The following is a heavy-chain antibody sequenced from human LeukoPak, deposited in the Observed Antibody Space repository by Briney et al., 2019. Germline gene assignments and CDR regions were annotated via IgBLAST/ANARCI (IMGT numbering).Heavy chain of an antibody. Sequence: GGSLRLSCAASGFTFDDYAMHWVRQAPGKGLEWVSGISWNSGSIGYADSVKGRFTISRDNAKNSLYLQMNSLRAEDTALYYCAKDMSPEATTYDYWGQGTLVTVSS. CDR2: ISWNSGSI. V-gene: IGHV3-9*01. CDR3: AKDMSPEATTYDY. J-gene: IGHJ4*02. CDR1: GFTFDDYA. D-gene: IGHD1-26*01.